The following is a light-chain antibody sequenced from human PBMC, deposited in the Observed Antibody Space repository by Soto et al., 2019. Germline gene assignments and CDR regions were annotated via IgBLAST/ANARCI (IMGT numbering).Light chain of an antibody. V-gene: IGKV3-15*01. CDR2: GAS. CDR3: QQGYTNPIT. CDR1: QTVSSN. Sequence: EILMTQSPATLSVVPGERATLSCRASQTVSSNLAWYQQKPGQAPRLLTYGASTRDTGIPARFSGSGSGTDFTLTISSLQPEDFETYHCQQGYTNPITFGQGTRLEIK. J-gene: IGKJ5*01.